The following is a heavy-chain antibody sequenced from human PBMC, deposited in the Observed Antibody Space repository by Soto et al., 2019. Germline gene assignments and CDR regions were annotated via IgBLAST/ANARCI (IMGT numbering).Heavy chain of an antibody. V-gene: IGHV3-30-3*01. J-gene: IGHJ4*02. CDR1: GFTFSTYA. CDR2: ISYDGSNK. CDR3: ERESGGGL. Sequence: QVQLVESGGGVVQPGRSLRLSCAASGFTFSTYAMHWVRQAPGKGLEWVAVISYDGSNKYYADSVKGRFTISRDNSKNPLYRQMNSLRAEDTAVYYCERESGGGLGGQGTLVTVSS. D-gene: IGHD3-16*01.